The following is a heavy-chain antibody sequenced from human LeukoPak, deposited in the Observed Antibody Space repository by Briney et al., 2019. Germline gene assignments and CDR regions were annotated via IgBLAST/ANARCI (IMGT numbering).Heavy chain of an antibody. CDR1: GYSISSGYY. V-gene: IGHV4-38-2*02. CDR2: IYHDGNT. D-gene: IGHD3-9*01. J-gene: IGHJ5*02. CDR3: ARARSTYDILTGYSPDWFDP. Sequence: SETLSLTCSVSGYSISSGYYWGWIRQPPGKGLEWIGNIYHDGNTYYNPSLKSRVTISVDTSKNQFSLRLSSVTAADTAVYYCARARSTYDILTGYSPDWFDPWGQGTLVTVSS.